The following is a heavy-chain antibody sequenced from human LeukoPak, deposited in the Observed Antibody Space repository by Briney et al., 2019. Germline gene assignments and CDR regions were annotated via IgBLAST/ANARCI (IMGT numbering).Heavy chain of an antibody. CDR1: GFTFSTYW. J-gene: IGHJ4*02. D-gene: IGHD3-22*01. V-gene: IGHV3-7*01. Sequence: GGSLRLSCAVSGFTFSTYWMTWVRQAPGKGLEWVANIKEDGSEKYYVDSVRGRFTISRDNAKNSLYLQMNSLRAEDTAVYYCARLTKNAYDSSGGFDYWGQGTLVTVSS. CDR2: IKEDGSEK. CDR3: ARLTKNAYDSSGGFDY.